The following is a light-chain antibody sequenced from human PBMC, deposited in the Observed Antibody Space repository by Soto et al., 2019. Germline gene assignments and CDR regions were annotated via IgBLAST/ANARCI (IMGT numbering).Light chain of an antibody. V-gene: IGKV1-5*03. Sequence: DIQMTQSPSTLSASVGDRVTITCRASHNIYPWLAWYQGKPGKAPKLLIYEASISERGVQTRFSGSGSWTESTPAINRLQPDYFATYDCQQYNYLWTFGQRTKVEIK. CDR3: QQYNYLWT. CDR2: EAS. CDR1: HNIYPW. J-gene: IGKJ1*01.